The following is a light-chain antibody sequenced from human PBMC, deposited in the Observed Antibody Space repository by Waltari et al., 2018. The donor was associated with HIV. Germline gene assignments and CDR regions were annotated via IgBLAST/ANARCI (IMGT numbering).Light chain of an antibody. CDR3: SSYTRSSTL. J-gene: IGLJ2*01. CDR1: TSDVGGTTN. V-gene: IGLV2-14*01. CDR2: DVS. Sequence: QSALTQPASVSGSPGQSITISCTGTTSDVGGTTNVSWYQRPPGKAPKLLIYDVSNRPSGVSNRFSGSKSGNTASLTISGLQAEDEADYYCSSYTRSSTLFGGGTKLTVL.